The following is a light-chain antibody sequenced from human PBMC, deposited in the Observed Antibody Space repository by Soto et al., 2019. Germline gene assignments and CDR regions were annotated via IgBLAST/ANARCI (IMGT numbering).Light chain of an antibody. J-gene: IGLJ3*02. CDR2: EVS. CDR3: SSYTSSSTLV. CDR1: SSDVGGNKY. V-gene: IGLV2-14*01. Sequence: QSALTQPASVSGSPGQSITISCTGTSSDVGGNKYVSWYQQHPGKAPKVMIHEVSNRPSGVSNRFSGSKSGNTASLTISGLQAEDEADYYCSSYTSSSTLVFGGGTKLTVL.